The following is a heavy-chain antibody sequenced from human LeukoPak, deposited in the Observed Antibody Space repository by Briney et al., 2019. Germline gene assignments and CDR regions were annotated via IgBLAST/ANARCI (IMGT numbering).Heavy chain of an antibody. J-gene: IGHJ4*02. CDR1: GYSFSNYW. V-gene: IGHV5-51*01. Sequence: GESLKISCKGSGYSFSNYWIGWVRQMPGKGLEWMGIIYPGDSNTGYSPSFQGQVTISADKSISTAYLQWTSLKASDTAIYYCARQPLVRDCGGDCEFDYWGQGTRVSVSS. CDR3: ARQPLVRDCGGDCEFDY. D-gene: IGHD2-21*02. CDR2: IYPGDSNT.